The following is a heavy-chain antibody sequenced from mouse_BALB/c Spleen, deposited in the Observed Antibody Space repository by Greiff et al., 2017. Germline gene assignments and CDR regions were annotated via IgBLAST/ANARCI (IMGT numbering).Heavy chain of an antibody. CDR2: IWGDGST. Sequence: QVQLQQSGPSLVQPSQSLSITCTVSGFSLTSYGVHWVRQSPGKGLEWLGMIWGDGSTDYNSALKSRLSISKDNSKSQVFLKMNSLQTDDTARYYCARGDYGSSYDAMDYWGQGTSVTVSS. J-gene: IGHJ4*01. V-gene: IGHV2-4-1*01. D-gene: IGHD1-1*01. CDR1: GFSLTSYG. CDR3: ARGDYGSSYDAMDY.